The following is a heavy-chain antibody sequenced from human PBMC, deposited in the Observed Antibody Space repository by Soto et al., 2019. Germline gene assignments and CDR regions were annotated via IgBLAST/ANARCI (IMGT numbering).Heavy chain of an antibody. CDR2: IYWDDDK. Sequence: QITLKESGPTLVKPTQTLTLTCTFSGFSLSTSGVGVGWIRQPPGKALEWLALIYWDDDKRYSPSLKSRLTITKDTAKNQVFLTMTNMDPVDTATYYFSHRRYDSSGYYGARGYYFDYWGQGTLVTVSS. CDR3: SHRRYDSSGYYGARGYYFDY. D-gene: IGHD3-22*01. V-gene: IGHV2-5*02. CDR1: GFSLSTSGVG. J-gene: IGHJ4*02.